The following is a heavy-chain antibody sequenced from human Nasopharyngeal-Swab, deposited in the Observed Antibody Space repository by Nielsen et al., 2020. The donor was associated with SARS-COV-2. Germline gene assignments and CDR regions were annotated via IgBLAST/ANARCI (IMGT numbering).Heavy chain of an antibody. V-gene: IGHV4-4*02. Sequence: VRQAPGKGLEWIGEIYHSGSTNYNPSLKSRVTMSVDKSKNQFSLKLSSVTAADTAVYYCATRRHGHWGQGTLVTVSS. J-gene: IGHJ4*02. CDR3: ATRRHGH. D-gene: IGHD3/OR15-3a*01. CDR2: IYHSGST.